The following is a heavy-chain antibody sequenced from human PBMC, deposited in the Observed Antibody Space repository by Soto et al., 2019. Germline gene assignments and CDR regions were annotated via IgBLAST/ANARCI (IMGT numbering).Heavy chain of an antibody. V-gene: IGHV4-31*03. CDR1: GDSISSGGYY. CDR3: ARDTVKRIPPGDSYDYGLGV. Sequence: QVQLQESGPGLVKPSQTLSLTCTVSGDSISSGGYYWTWIRQHPGTGLEWLGYISYSGSTYYKPFINSRISISADMSKNQFCLKFYSVTAAATAVYYCARDTVKRIPPGDSYDYGLGVCGQGTTVTVSS. CDR2: ISYSGST. J-gene: IGHJ6*02. D-gene: IGHD2-15*01.